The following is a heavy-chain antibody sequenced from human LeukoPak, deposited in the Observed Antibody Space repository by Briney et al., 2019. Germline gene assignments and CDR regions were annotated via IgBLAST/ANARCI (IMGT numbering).Heavy chain of an antibody. V-gene: IGHV4-59*01. J-gene: IGHJ4*02. Sequence: SETLSLTCTVSGGSISSYFWSWLRQPPGKGLEWIANIDYSGSAHYNSSLKSRVTISIDASKKQFSLKLRSVTAADTAVYYCARPPSMILPYYFDSWGQGTLVTVSS. CDR3: ARPPSMILPYYFDS. CDR2: IDYSGSA. CDR1: GGSISSYF. D-gene: IGHD3-22*01.